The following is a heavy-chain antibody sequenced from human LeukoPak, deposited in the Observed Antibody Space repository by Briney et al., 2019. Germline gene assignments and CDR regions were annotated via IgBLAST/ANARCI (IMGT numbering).Heavy chain of an antibody. CDR3: AREGPVVGYCSSTSCYTEAFDI. Sequence: GASVKVSCKASGGTFSSYAISWVRQAPGQGLEWMGGIIPIFGIANYAQKFQGRVTITADKSTSTAYMELSSLRSEDTAVYYCAREGPVVGYCSSTSCYTEAFDIWGQGTMVTVS. CDR2: IIPIFGIA. V-gene: IGHV1-69*10. CDR1: GGTFSSYA. J-gene: IGHJ3*02. D-gene: IGHD2-2*02.